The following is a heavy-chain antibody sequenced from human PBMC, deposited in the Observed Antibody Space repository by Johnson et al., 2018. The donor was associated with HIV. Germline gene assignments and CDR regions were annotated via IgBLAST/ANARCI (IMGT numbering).Heavy chain of an antibody. CDR3: VKGVVGAEDVFDI. Sequence: QVQLVESGGGVVQPGGSLRLSCAASGFTFSSYGMHWVRQAPGKGLEWVAVIGYDGSNKYYADSVKGRFTISRDNSKNTLYLQMNSLRAEDTAVYYCVKGVVGAEDVFDIWGQGTMVTVSS. D-gene: IGHD1-26*01. J-gene: IGHJ3*02. CDR2: IGYDGSNK. V-gene: IGHV3-33*06. CDR1: GFTFSSYG.